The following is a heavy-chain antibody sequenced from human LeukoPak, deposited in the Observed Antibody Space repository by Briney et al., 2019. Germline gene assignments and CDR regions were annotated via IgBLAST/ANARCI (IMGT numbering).Heavy chain of an antibody. Sequence: AGGSLRLSCTASGFNFDDYAMHWVRQAPGKGLEWVSLISWDGVRTHSADSVKGRFTISRDNSRNSLFLQMNSLGSEDTAFYYCAKDMGYASGSEGQLDYWGQGTLVTVSS. J-gene: IGHJ4*02. CDR3: AKDMGYASGSEGQLDY. D-gene: IGHD3-10*01. V-gene: IGHV3-43D*03. CDR2: ISWDGVRT. CDR1: GFNFDDYA.